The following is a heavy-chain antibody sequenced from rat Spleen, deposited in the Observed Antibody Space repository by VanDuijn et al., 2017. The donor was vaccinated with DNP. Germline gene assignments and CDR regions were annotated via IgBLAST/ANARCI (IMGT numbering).Heavy chain of an antibody. Sequence: EVQLVESGGTLVQPGRSLKLSCAASIFTFSDYNMAWVRQAPKKGLEWVATISYDGVHAYYRGSVKGRFTISRDNAKNSLYLQMDSLRSEDTATYYCTSPVPSGHYVMDAWGQGTSVTVSS. V-gene: IGHV5-7*01. CDR2: ISYDGVHA. CDR1: IFTFSDYN. D-gene: IGHD4-3*01. CDR3: TSPVPSGHYVMDA. J-gene: IGHJ4*01.